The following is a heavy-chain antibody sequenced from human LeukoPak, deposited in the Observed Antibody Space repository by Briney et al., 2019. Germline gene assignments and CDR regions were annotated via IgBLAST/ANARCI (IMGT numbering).Heavy chain of an antibody. Sequence: PSETLSLTCTVSGGSISSYYWSWIRQPPGKGLDWIGSIYYSGSTYYNPSLKSRVTISVDTSKNQFSLKLSSVTAADTAVYYCASRKDSSGYSQYFDYWGQGTLVTVSS. CDR3: ASRKDSSGYSQYFDY. J-gene: IGHJ4*02. V-gene: IGHV4-59*05. D-gene: IGHD3-22*01. CDR1: GGSISSYY. CDR2: IYYSGST.